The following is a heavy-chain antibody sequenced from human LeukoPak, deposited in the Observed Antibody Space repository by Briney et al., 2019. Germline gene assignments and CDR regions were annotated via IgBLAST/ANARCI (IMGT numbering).Heavy chain of an antibody. Sequence: GGTLRLSCAASGYTFSNYSMNWVRQAPGKGLEWVSSISSSSSYIYYADSVKGRFTISRDNAKNSLYLQMNSLRAEDTAVYYCARDPHSNSWVDYWGQGTLVTVSS. J-gene: IGHJ4*02. CDR3: ARDPHSNSWVDY. V-gene: IGHV3-21*01. CDR1: GYTFSNYS. D-gene: IGHD6-13*01. CDR2: ISSSSSYI.